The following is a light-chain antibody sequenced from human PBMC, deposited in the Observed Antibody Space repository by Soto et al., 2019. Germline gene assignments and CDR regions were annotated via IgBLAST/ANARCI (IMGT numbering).Light chain of an antibody. Sequence: IVLTQSPGPLSLSPGERAPLSCRASQSVSSSYLAWYQQKPGQAPRLLIYGASSRATGIPDRFGGSGSGTDFTLSISRLEPEDFAVNYCHYHGSSFQTFGQGTKLEIK. CDR2: GAS. CDR1: QSVSSSY. CDR3: HYHGSSFQT. V-gene: IGKV3-20*01. J-gene: IGKJ2*01.